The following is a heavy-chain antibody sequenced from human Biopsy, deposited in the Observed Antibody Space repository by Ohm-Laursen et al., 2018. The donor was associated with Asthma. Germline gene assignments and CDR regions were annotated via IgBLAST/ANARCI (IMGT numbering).Heavy chain of an antibody. D-gene: IGHD3-22*01. Sequence: SLRLSCSAPGFTFSNYAMSWVRQAPGKGLEWVSVIYSGGTSHTADSVRGRFPISRDYSKNTLYLQMHSLRAEDTAVYYCARGDSSNWSHYYFDYWGQGTLVTVSS. V-gene: IGHV3-23*03. CDR2: IYSGGTS. CDR3: ARGDSSNWSHYYFDY. CDR1: GFTFSNYA. J-gene: IGHJ4*02.